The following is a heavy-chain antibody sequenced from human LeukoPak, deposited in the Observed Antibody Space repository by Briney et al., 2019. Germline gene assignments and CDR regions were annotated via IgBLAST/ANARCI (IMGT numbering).Heavy chain of an antibody. CDR1: GGSISSGGYY. J-gene: IGHJ1*01. D-gene: IGHD6-6*01. CDR3: ARGGAARLHLQN. V-gene: IGHV4-31*03. CDR2: IYYSGST. Sequence: SQTLSLTCTVSGGSISSGGYYWSWIRQHPGKGLEWIGYIYYSGSTSYNPSLKSRVTISVDTSKNQFSLKLSSVAAADTAVYYCARGGAARLHLQNWGQGTLVTVSS.